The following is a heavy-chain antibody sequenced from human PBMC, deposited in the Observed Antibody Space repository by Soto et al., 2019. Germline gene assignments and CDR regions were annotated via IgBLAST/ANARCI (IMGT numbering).Heavy chain of an antibody. CDR2: IIPMFGTT. CDR1: GGTFSRHA. V-gene: IGHV1-69*01. Sequence: QVQLVQSGSEVKVPGSSVKVSCQTSGGTFSRHAINWVRQAPGQGLEWMGGIIPMFGTTNYAQKFKGRVTISADESTSTAYIELSRQSSEAAAVYYCAGASLHSSSSYIWFDPWAQGTLVTVSS. CDR3: AGASLHSSSSYIWFDP. D-gene: IGHD6-13*01. J-gene: IGHJ5*02.